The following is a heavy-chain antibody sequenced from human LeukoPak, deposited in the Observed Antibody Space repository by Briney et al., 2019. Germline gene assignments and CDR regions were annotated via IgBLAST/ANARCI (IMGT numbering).Heavy chain of an antibody. D-gene: IGHD5-24*01. CDR1: GFTVSSYY. J-gene: IGHJ4*02. CDR3: ARTLVDTIKDYFDY. Sequence: GGSLRLSCAASGFTVSSYYMSWVRQAPGKGLEWVSVIYSNGRTFYADSVKGRFTISRDNSKNTLYLQMNSLRAEDTAVYYCARTLVDTIKDYFDYWGQGTLVTVSS. CDR2: IYSNGRT. V-gene: IGHV3-66*01.